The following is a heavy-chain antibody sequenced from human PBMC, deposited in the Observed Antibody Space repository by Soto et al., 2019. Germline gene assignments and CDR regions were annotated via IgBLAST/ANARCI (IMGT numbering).Heavy chain of an antibody. J-gene: IGHJ5*02. CDR1: GFTFSSYA. D-gene: IGHD5-12*01. V-gene: IGHV3-30-3*01. CDR2: ISYDGSNK. CDR3: ARGFKGYRAFDP. Sequence: QVQLVESGGGVVQPGRSLRLSCAASGFTFSSYAMHWVRQAPGKGLEWVAVISYDGSNKYYADSVKGRFTISRDNSKNTLYLQMNSLRAEDTAVYYCARGFKGYRAFDPWGQGTLVTVSS.